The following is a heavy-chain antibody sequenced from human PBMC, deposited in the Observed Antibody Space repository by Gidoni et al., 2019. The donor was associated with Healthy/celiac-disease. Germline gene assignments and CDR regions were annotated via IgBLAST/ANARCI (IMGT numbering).Heavy chain of an antibody. J-gene: IGHJ3*02. D-gene: IGHD3-22*01. V-gene: IGHV3-33*01. CDR2: IWYDGSNK. Sequence: QVQLVESGGGVVQPGRSLRLSCAASGFTFSSYDMHWVRQAPGKGLEWVAVIWYDGSNKYYADSVKGRFTISRDNSKNTLYLQMNSLRAEDTAVYYCARAGYYYDSSGIFDIWGQGTMVTVSS. CDR3: ARAGYYYDSSGIFDI. CDR1: GFTFSSYD.